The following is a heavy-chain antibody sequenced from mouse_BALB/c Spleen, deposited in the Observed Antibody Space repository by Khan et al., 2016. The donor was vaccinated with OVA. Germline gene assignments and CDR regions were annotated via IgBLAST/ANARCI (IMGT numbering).Heavy chain of an antibody. V-gene: IGHV5-9-3*01. J-gene: IGHJ3*01. CDR2: FSSDGDCT. CDR1: GFTFSTYA. D-gene: IGHD2-1*01. Sequence: EVQRVESGGGLVKPGGSLKLSCAASGFTFSTYAMSWVRQTPEKRLEWVATFSSDGDCTYYPDNVTGRFTISRDNAKNTLYLQMSSMRSEDTAMYYCARSPYGNFAYWGQGTLVTVSA. CDR3: ARSPYGNFAY.